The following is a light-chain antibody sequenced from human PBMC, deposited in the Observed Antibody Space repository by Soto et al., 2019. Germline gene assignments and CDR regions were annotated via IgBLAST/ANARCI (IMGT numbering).Light chain of an antibody. J-gene: IGKJ1*01. CDR1: QSVSSN. CDR3: QQYNSYSAWT. Sequence: ILMTQSPVTLSVSPGERATLSCRASQSVSSNLAWYQQKPGQAPSLLIYGAFTRATGIPARFSGTGSGTEFTLTISGLQVDDFATYYCQQYNSYSAWTFGQGTKVEIK. V-gene: IGKV3-15*01. CDR2: GAF.